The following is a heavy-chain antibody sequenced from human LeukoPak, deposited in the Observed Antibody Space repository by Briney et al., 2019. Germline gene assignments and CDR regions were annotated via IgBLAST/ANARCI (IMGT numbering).Heavy chain of an antibody. Sequence: SETLSLTCAVYGGSFSGYYWSWIRQPPGKGLEWIGEINHSGSTNYNPSLKSRVTISVDTSKNQFSLKLSSVTAADTAVYYCARSASARPYNWFDPWGQGTLVTVSS. J-gene: IGHJ5*02. CDR3: ARSASARPYNWFDP. V-gene: IGHV4-34*01. CDR2: INHSGST. D-gene: IGHD2-2*02. CDR1: GGSFSGYY.